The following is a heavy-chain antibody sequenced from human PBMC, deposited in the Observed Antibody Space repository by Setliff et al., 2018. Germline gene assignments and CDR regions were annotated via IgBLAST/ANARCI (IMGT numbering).Heavy chain of an antibody. Sequence: ASVKVSCKASGYTFSNYYIHWVRQAPGQGLEWMGWINPNNGGTKYAQKFQGRVTMTRDTSISTGYMELSRLRYDDTAVYYCARSPTRTTGSHYLGYYYYYMDFWGKGTTVTVSS. CDR1: GYTFSNYY. CDR3: ARSPTRTTGSHYLGYYYYYMDF. V-gene: IGHV1-2*02. CDR2: INPNNGGT. D-gene: IGHD1-1*01. J-gene: IGHJ6*03.